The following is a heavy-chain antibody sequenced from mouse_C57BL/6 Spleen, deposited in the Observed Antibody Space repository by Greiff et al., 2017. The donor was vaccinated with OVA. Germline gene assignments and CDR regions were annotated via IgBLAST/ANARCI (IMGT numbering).Heavy chain of an antibody. J-gene: IGHJ4*01. D-gene: IGHD3-1*01. Sequence: QVQLQQPGAELVKPGASVKMSCKASGYTFTSYWITWVKQRPGQGLEWIGDIYPGSGSTNYNEKFKSKATLTVDTSSSTAYMQRSSLTSEDSAVYYWARWGLRVAMDYWGQGTSVTVSS. CDR2: IYPGSGST. CDR3: ARWGLRVAMDY. CDR1: GYTFTSYW. V-gene: IGHV1-55*01.